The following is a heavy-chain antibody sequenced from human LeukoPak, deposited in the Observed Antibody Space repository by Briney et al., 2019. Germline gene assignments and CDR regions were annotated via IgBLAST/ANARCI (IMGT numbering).Heavy chain of an antibody. D-gene: IGHD4-17*01. V-gene: IGHV4-39*01. Sequence: PSETLSLTCFVSNGSITSTSYYWAWIRQSPGKGLEWIGTTSSGGCAYYKTSLKSRVTISVDTSKTQLSLRLTSVTAADTAVYYCARQGGGDFVDSWGQGTLVSVS. CDR3: ARQGGGDFVDS. J-gene: IGHJ4*02. CDR1: NGSITSTSYY. CDR2: TSSGGCA.